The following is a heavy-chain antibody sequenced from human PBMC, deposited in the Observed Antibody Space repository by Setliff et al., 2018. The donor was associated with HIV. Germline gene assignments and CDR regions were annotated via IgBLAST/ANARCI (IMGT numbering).Heavy chain of an antibody. CDR3: AREGDGIDY. D-gene: IGHD2-21*02. CDR2: VYYTGNT. V-gene: IGHV4-39*02. Sequence: SETLSLTCTVSGGSISSSGPGYYWGWVRQAPGGGLEWIGSVYYTGNTYNTPSLKSRLTISVDASKNQISLKLTSVTAADTAIYFCAREGDGIDYWGQGILVTVSS. CDR1: GGSISSSGPGYY. J-gene: IGHJ4*02.